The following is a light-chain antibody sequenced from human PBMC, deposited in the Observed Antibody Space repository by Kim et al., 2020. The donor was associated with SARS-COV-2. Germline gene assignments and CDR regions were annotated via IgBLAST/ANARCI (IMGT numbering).Light chain of an antibody. CDR2: DAS. V-gene: IGKV3-15*01. CDR3: QQYNNWPLT. Sequence: VAPRESPTLSSRAVHRTKGNLAWYQQEGGPAPRLLIYDASTRAPGIPARFSGIGSATEFTLTISSLQSEYFAVYYCQQYNNWPLTFGGGTNVDI. CDR1: HRTKGN. J-gene: IGKJ4*01.